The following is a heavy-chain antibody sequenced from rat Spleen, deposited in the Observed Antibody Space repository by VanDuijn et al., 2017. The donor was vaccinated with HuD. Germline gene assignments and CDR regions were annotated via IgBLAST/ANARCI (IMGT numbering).Heavy chain of an antibody. CDR3: ARHGYGGYSGPFAY. CDR2: ISFDGSNT. Sequence: EVQLVESGGGLVQPGGSLNLSCAASGFTFSDYNMPWVRQAPKKGLEWVATISFDGSNTYYRDSVKGRFTISRDNAKSTLYLQMDSLRSEDTATYYWARHGYGGYSGPFAYWGQGTLVTVSS. D-gene: IGHD1-11*01. V-gene: IGHV5-7*01. J-gene: IGHJ3*01. CDR1: GFTFSDYN.